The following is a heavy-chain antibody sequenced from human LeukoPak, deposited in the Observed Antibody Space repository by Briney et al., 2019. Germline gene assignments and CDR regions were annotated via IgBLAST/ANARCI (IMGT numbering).Heavy chain of an antibody. Sequence: GRSLRLSCAASGFTFSSYGMHWVRQAPGKGLEWVAVISYDGSNKYYADSVKGRFTISSDNSKNTLYLQMNSLRAEDTAVYYCAKEFAQWLVRYYFDYWGQGTLVTVSS. CDR1: GFTFSSYG. J-gene: IGHJ4*02. CDR2: ISYDGSNK. V-gene: IGHV3-30*18. CDR3: AKEFAQWLVRYYFDY. D-gene: IGHD6-19*01.